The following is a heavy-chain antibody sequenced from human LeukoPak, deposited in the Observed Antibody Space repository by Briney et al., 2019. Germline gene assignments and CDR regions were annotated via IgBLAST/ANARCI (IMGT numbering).Heavy chain of an antibody. J-gene: IGHJ5*02. D-gene: IGHD6-19*01. V-gene: IGHV1-46*01. CDR2: INPSGGST. Sequence: ASVKVSCKASGYTFTSYYMHWVRQAPGQGLEWRGIINPSGGSTSYAQKFQGRVTMTRDMSTSTVYMELSSLRSEDTAVYYCARQTGYSSGWYSSWFDPWGQGTLVTVSS. CDR3: ARQTGYSSGWYSSWFDP. CDR1: GYTFTSYY.